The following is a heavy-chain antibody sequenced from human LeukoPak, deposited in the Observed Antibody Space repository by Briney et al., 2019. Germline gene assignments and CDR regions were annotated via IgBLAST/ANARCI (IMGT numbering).Heavy chain of an antibody. CDR3: ARGPLRRGESSGWYGNYYYYYMDV. V-gene: IGHV4-34*01. CDR2: INHSGST. CDR1: GGSFSGYY. D-gene: IGHD6-19*01. J-gene: IGHJ6*03. Sequence: PSETLSLTCAVYGGSFSGYYWSWIRQPPGKGLEWIGEINHSGSTNYNPSLKSRVTISVDTSKDQFSLKLSSVTAADTAAYYCARGPLRRGESSGWYGNYYYYYMDVWGKGTTVTVSS.